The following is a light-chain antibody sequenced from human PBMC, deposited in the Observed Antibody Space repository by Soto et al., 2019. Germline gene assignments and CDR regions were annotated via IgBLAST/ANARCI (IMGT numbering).Light chain of an antibody. CDR2: DAS. J-gene: IGKJ4*01. Sequence: DIQMTQSHSTLSAAVVYRFTITCLASQNIRPWLAWYQQKPGKAPKLLIYDASTLEAGAPSRFSGSGSGTDFTLTISSLQPEDFATYYCQQSYSTPLTFGGGTKGDIK. CDR3: QQSYSTPLT. V-gene: IGKV1-5*01. CDR1: QNIRPW.